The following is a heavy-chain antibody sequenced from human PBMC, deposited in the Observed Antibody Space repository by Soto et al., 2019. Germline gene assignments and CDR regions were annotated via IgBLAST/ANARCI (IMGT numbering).Heavy chain of an antibody. CDR3: ATSTDYGDAFDI. D-gene: IGHD4-17*01. V-gene: IGHV1-24*01. CDR2: SDPEDGET. CDR1: GYTLSELS. Sequence: ASVKVSCKVSGYTLSELSMHWVRQAPGKGLEWMGGSDPEDGETIYAQKFQGRVTMTEDTSTDTAYMELSSLRSEDTAVYYCATSTDYGDAFDIWGQGTMVTVSS. J-gene: IGHJ3*02.